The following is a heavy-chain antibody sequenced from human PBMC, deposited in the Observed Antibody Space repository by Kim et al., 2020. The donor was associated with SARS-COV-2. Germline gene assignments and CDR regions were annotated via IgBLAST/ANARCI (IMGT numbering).Heavy chain of an antibody. Sequence: GGSLRLSCAASGFTFSSYGMHWVRQAPGKGLEWVAVISYDGSNKYYADSVKGRFTISRDNSKNTLYLQMNSLRAEDTAVYYCAKENYGSGSYRFYYYGMDVWGQGTTVTVSS. D-gene: IGHD3-10*01. CDR1: GFTFSSYG. CDR3: AKENYGSGSYRFYYYGMDV. V-gene: IGHV3-30*18. CDR2: ISYDGSNK. J-gene: IGHJ6*02.